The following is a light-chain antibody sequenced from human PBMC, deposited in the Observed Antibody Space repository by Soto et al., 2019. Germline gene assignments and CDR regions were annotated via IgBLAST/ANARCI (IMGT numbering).Light chain of an antibody. V-gene: IGLV2-14*01. CDR2: EVS. Sequence: QSALTQPASVSGSPGQSITISCTGTTSDVGGYVYVSWYRQHPGKAPKLMIFEVSNRPSGVSNRFSGSKSGNTASLTISGLQAEDEADYYCSSYSSSRTVVFGGGTKLTVL. J-gene: IGLJ2*01. CDR1: TSDVGGYVY. CDR3: SSYSSSRTVV.